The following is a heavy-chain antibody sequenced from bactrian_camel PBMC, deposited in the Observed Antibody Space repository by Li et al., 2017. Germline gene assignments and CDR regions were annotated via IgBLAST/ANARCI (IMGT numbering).Heavy chain of an antibody. J-gene: IGHJ6*01. Sequence: VQLVESGGGLVQPGGSLRLSCAASGFTFSNYDMNWVRQAPGKGLEWVAFSNSGGRRTYYADSVKGRFTISRDNAKNTLYLQMNSLKPEDTAMYVCAARGCWDSWSFGYWGQGTQVTVS. CDR3: AARGCWDSWSFGY. CDR2: SNSGGRRT. D-gene: IGHD6*01. V-gene: IGHV3S40*01. CDR1: GFTFSNYD.